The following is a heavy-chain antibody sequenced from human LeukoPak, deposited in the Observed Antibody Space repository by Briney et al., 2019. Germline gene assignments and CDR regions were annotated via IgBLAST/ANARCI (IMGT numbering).Heavy chain of an antibody. Sequence: SETLSLTCTVSGGSISSGSYYYSWIRQPAGKGLEWIGHIYYLGTTTYNPSLRSRVTMSMDASKNQFSLNLTSVTAADTAVYYCAVTWNADRTFAPWGQGILVTVS. CDR2: IYYLGTT. D-gene: IGHD1-1*01. CDR3: AVTWNADRTFAP. J-gene: IGHJ5*02. V-gene: IGHV4-61*10. CDR1: GGSISSGSYY.